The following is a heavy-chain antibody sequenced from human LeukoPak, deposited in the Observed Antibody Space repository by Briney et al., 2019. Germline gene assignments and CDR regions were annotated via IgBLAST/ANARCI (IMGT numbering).Heavy chain of an antibody. Sequence: GSSVKVSCKASGGTFSSYAISWVRQAPGQGLEWMGRIIPIFGTANYAQKFQGRVTITTDESTSTAYMELSSLRSEDTAVYYCARVGYDSSGPNWFDPWGQGTLVTVSS. J-gene: IGHJ5*02. CDR3: ARVGYDSSGPNWFDP. CDR2: IIPIFGTA. V-gene: IGHV1-69*05. D-gene: IGHD3-22*01. CDR1: GGTFSSYA.